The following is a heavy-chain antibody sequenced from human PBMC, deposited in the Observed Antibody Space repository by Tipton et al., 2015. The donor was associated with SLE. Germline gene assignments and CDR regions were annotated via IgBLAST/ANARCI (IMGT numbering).Heavy chain of an antibody. J-gene: IGHJ6*03. CDR3: ARGLFLDDFWSGSGRPYYMDV. Sequence: TLSLTCAVSSGSISSSDWWSWVRQPPGKGLEWIGEIYRSGSATYNPSLKSRVTISMDKSKDQFSLNLASVTPADTAVYYCARGLFLDDFWSGSGRPYYMDVWGKGTTVTVSS. D-gene: IGHD3-3*01. V-gene: IGHV4-4*02. CDR2: IYRSGSA. CDR1: SGSISSSDW.